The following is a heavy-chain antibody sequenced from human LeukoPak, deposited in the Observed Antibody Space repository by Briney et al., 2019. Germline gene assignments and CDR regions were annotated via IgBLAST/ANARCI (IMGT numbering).Heavy chain of an antibody. CDR1: GFTFSNYW. CDR2: IKQDGSKK. J-gene: IGHJ4*02. V-gene: IGHV3-7*04. CDR3: TRVGYIDEGIDY. Sequence: GGSLRLSCAASGFTFSNYWMTWVRQAPGKGLEWVANIKQDGSKKSYVDSVKGRFTISRDNVKNSLYLQMNSLRAEDTAIYYCTRVGYIDEGIDYWGQGTLVTVSS. D-gene: IGHD5-24*01.